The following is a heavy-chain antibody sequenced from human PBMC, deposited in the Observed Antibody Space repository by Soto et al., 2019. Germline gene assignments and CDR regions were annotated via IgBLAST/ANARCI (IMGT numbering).Heavy chain of an antibody. D-gene: IGHD4-4*01. CDR2: IYYSGST. CDR1: GGSISSYY. Sequence: SETLSLTCTVSGGSISSYYWSWIRQPPGKGLEWIGYIYYSGSTKYKPSLKSRVTISVDTSKNQFSLKVTSATAADTALYYCARHSNRNYGLYYLDYWGLGALVTVSS. J-gene: IGHJ4*02. V-gene: IGHV4-59*08. CDR3: ARHSNRNYGLYYLDY.